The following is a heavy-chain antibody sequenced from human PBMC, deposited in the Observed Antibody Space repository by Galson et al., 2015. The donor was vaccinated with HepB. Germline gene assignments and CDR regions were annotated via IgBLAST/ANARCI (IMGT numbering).Heavy chain of an antibody. Sequence: KGSGYKFTSYWIAWVRQMPGKGLEWMGIIYPGDPDTTYSPSFQGQVTISADKSISTAYLQWSSLKASDTSMYYCGRGPRRAGGCYCFDYWGQGTPVTVSS. CDR1: GYKFTSYW. J-gene: IGHJ4*02. V-gene: IGHV5-51*01. D-gene: IGHD3-22*01. CDR2: IYPGDPDT. CDR3: GRGPRRAGGCYCFDY.